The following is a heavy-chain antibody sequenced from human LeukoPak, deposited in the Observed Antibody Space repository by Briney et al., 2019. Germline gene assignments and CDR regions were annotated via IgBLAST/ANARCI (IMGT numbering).Heavy chain of an antibody. Sequence: PGRSLRLSCAASGFTFSAYGMHWVRQAPGKGLEWVAVISFDGSNKYYADSVKGRFTISRDNSKNTLYLQMNSLRAEDTAVYYCARDMGRLLWFGESATYGMDVWGQGSTVTVSS. D-gene: IGHD3-10*01. V-gene: IGHV3-30*03. CDR1: GFTFSAYG. CDR2: ISFDGSNK. J-gene: IGHJ6*02. CDR3: ARDMGRLLWFGESATYGMDV.